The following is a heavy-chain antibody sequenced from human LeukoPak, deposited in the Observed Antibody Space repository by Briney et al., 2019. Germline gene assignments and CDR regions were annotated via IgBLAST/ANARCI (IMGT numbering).Heavy chain of an antibody. J-gene: IGHJ1*01. CDR3: ARPPRDLVSAAPFPS. CDR1: GYTFTDYY. Sequence: ASVKVSCKASGYTFTDYYIQWVRQAPGEGLEWVGWILPRSGDTYYAQRFHGRVAMTMDTSINTAYMELSRPKSDDTAVYFCARPPRDLVSAAPFPSWGQGTLVTVSS. D-gene: IGHD2-2*01. V-gene: IGHV1-2*02. CDR2: ILPRSGDT.